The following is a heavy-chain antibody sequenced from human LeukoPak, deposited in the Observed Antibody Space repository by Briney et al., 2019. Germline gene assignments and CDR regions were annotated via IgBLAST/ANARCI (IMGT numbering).Heavy chain of an antibody. Sequence: PGGSLRLSCAASGFTFSNYGMHWVRQAPGKGLEWVAFIRSDGINKYRADSVKGRFTISGDNSKNTLYLQMNSLRAEDTAVYYCAKLGKTENHYGSGRFSYYYYMDVWGKGTTVTISS. CDR1: GFTFSNYG. V-gene: IGHV3-30*02. J-gene: IGHJ6*03. CDR2: IRSDGINK. CDR3: AKLGKTENHYGSGRFSYYYYMDV. D-gene: IGHD3-10*01.